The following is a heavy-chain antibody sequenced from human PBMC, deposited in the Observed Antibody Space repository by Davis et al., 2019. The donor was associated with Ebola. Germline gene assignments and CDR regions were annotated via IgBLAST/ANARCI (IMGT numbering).Heavy chain of an antibody. CDR3: ARDTVLYSGFDP. J-gene: IGHJ5*02. V-gene: IGHV1-2*02. CDR1: GGTFSSYA. CDR2: INPNSGGT. Sequence: ASVKVSCKASGGTFSSYAISWVRQAPGQGLEWMGWINPNSGGTNYAQKFQGRVTMTRDTSISTAYMELSRLRSDDTAVYYCARDTVLYSGFDPWGQGTLVTVSS. D-gene: IGHD4-11*01.